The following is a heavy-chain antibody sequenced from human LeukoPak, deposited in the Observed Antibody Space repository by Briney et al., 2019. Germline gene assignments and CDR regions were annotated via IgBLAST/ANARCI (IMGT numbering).Heavy chain of an antibody. Sequence: GGSLRLSCAASGFTFSSYSMNWVRQAPGKGLEWVSSISSFSTYLYYADSVKGRFIISRDNAKNLLYLQMNSLRAEDTAVYYCARADWGSSYGMDVWGQGTTVTVSS. V-gene: IGHV3-21*06. D-gene: IGHD7-27*01. CDR2: ISSFSTYL. J-gene: IGHJ6*02. CDR1: GFTFSSYS. CDR3: ARADWGSSYGMDV.